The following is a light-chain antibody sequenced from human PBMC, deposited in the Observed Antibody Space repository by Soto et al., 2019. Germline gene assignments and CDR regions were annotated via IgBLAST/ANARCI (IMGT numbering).Light chain of an antibody. J-gene: IGKJ1*01. V-gene: IGKV3-15*01. CDR2: GVS. Sequence: EILMTQSPDTVSVSPGERVTLSCRASQSVGSNLAWYQQKPGQPPRLLMYGVSTRATGIPARFSGSGSGTDFTLTISSLQSEDIAVYSCHQYNNLPSRTFGQGTKVELK. CDR1: QSVGSN. CDR3: HQYNNLPSRT.